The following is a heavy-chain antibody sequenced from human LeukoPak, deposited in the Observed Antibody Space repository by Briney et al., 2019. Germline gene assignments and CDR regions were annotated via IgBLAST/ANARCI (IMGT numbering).Heavy chain of an antibody. V-gene: IGHV3-23*01. CDR1: GFTFSTFA. CDR3: AKDRLGWFGEFSHP. J-gene: IGHJ5*02. CDR2: IFPSGGEI. D-gene: IGHD3-10*01. Sequence: GGSLRLSCAAPGFTFSTFAMIWVRQPPGKGLEWVSSIFPSGGEIHYADSVRGRFTISRDNSKSTLSLQMNSLRAEDTAVYYCAKDRLGWFGEFSHPWDHRTLVTVSS.